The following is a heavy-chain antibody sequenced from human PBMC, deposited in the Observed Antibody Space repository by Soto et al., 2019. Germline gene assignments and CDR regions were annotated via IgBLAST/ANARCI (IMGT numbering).Heavy chain of an antibody. J-gene: IGHJ6*02. Sequence: PGGSLRLSCAASGFTFSSYGMHWVRQAPGKGLEWVAVISYDGSNKYYADSVKGRFTISRDNSKNTLYLQMNSLRAEDTAVYYCAKDVDFWSGYYEGYYYGMDVWGQGTTVTVSS. CDR1: GFTFSSYG. D-gene: IGHD3-3*01. V-gene: IGHV3-30*18. CDR3: AKDVDFWSGYYEGYYYGMDV. CDR2: ISYDGSNK.